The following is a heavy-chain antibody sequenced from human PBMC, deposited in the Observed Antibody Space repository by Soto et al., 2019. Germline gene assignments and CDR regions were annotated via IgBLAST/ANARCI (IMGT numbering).Heavy chain of an antibody. CDR2: IIPIFGTA. Sequence: SVKVSCKASGGTFSSYAISWVRQAPGQGLEWMGGIIPIFGTANYAQKFQGRVTITADESTSTAYMELSSLRSEDTAVYYCARDDGWLHQKGFDYWGQGTLVTVSS. D-gene: IGHD5-12*01. CDR1: GGTFSSYA. CDR3: ARDDGWLHQKGFDY. J-gene: IGHJ4*02. V-gene: IGHV1-69*13.